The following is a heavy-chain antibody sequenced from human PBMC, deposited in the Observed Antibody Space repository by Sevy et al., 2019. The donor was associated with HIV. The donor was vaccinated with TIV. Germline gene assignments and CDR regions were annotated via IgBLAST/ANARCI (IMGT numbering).Heavy chain of an antibody. CDR2: IYYSGST. CDR3: ARDRRMVSHAFDI. CDR1: GGSISSGGYY. J-gene: IGHJ3*02. D-gene: IGHD2-8*01. Sequence: SETLSLTCTVSGGSISSGGYYWSWIRQHPGQGLEWIGYIYYSGSTYYNPSLKSRVTISVDTSKNQFSLKLSSVTAADTAVYYCARDRRMVSHAFDIWGQGTMVTVSS. V-gene: IGHV4-31*03.